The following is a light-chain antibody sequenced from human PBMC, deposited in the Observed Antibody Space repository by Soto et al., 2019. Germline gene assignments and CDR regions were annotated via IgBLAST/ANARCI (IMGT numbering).Light chain of an antibody. CDR1: QSVNSN. Sequence: EIVMTQSPATLSVSPGERATLSCRASQSVNSNLVWYQQKPGQSPRLLIYGASSRATGVPVRFSGSGSGVAFTLTISGLQSEDFAVYHCQQYNQWPGTFGQGTKVDIK. J-gene: IGKJ1*01. V-gene: IGKV3-15*01. CDR3: QQYNQWPGT. CDR2: GAS.